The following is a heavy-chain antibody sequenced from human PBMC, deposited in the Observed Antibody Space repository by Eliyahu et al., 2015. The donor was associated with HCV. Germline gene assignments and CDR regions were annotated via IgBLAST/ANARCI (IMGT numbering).Heavy chain of an antibody. D-gene: IGHD4-11*01. CDR1: GFAFSNYA. CDR2: ISGSGGTT. CDR3: AKVGEPYSYYDY. Sequence: EVQLLESGGGLVQPGGSLRLSCAASGFAFSNYAVNWVRPAPGGGVGWVSAISGSGGTTYYTDSMKGRITISRDNSKNTVYLQMSSLRAEDTATYYCAKVGEPYSYYDYWGQGTLVTVSS. V-gene: IGHV3-23*01. J-gene: IGHJ4*02.